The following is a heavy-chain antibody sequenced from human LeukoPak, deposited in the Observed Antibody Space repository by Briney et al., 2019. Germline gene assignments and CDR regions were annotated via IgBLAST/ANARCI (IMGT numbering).Heavy chain of an antibody. CDR1: GFTFSSYG. J-gene: IGHJ4*02. V-gene: IGHV3-30*19. Sequence: GGSLRLSCAASGFTFSSYGMHWVRQAPGKGLEWVAVISYDGSNKYYADSVKGRFTISRDNSKNTLYLQMNSLRAEDTAVYYCARDLRDGSGSPYYFDYWGQGTLVTVSS. CDR3: ARDLRDGSGSPYYFDY. D-gene: IGHD3-10*01. CDR2: ISYDGSNK.